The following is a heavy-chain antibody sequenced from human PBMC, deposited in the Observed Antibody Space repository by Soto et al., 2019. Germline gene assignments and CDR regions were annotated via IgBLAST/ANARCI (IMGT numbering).Heavy chain of an antibody. Sequence: EVQLLESGGGLVQPGGSLRLSCAASGFTFSSYAMSWVRQAPGKGLEWVSAISGSSGSTYYADSVKGRFTISRDNSKNTLYLQMNSLRAEDTAVYYCAKDQYSSSWYYYYYGMDVWGQGTTVTVSS. CDR2: ISGSSGST. D-gene: IGHD6-13*01. V-gene: IGHV3-23*01. J-gene: IGHJ6*02. CDR3: AKDQYSSSWYYYYYGMDV. CDR1: GFTFSSYA.